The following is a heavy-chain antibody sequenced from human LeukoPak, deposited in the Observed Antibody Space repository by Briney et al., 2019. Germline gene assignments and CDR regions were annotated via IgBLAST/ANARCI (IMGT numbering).Heavy chain of an antibody. Sequence: PGGSLRLSCAASGFTFSSYTMNWVRQAPGKGLEWVSSISSSSTYIYYADSVKGRFTISRDNAKNSLYLQTNSLRAEDTAVYYCARWIGSGRSYFDYWGQGTLVTVSS. V-gene: IGHV3-21*06. CDR2: ISSSSTYI. D-gene: IGHD2-15*01. CDR3: ARWIGSGRSYFDY. J-gene: IGHJ4*02. CDR1: GFTFSSYT.